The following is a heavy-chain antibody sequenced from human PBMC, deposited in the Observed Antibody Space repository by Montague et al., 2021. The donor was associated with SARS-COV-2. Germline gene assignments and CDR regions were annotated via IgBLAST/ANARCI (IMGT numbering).Heavy chain of an antibody. J-gene: IGHJ4*02. CDR3: ARVYDFWSGYYDY. D-gene: IGHD3-3*01. CDR2: ISSSGSTI. Sequence: LRLSRAASGFTFSSYEMNWVRQAPGKGLEWVSYISSSGSTIYYADSVKGRFTISRDNAKNSLYLQMNSLRAEDTAVYYCARVYDFWSGYYDYWGQGTLVTVSS. CDR1: GFTFSSYE. V-gene: IGHV3-48*03.